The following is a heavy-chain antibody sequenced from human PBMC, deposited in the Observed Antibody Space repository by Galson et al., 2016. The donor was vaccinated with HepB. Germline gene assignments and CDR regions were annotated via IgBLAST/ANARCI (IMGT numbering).Heavy chain of an antibody. J-gene: IGHJ4*02. CDR2: IYYGGST. CDR1: GGSITSGSYY. Sequence: ETLSLTCSVTGGSITSGSYYWAWVRQPPGKGLEWIASIYYGGSTYYNPSLKSRVTISADTSKNQFSLGLNSVTAADTAVYYCARHPFDYWGQGVLVTVSS. V-gene: IGHV4-39*01. CDR3: ARHPFDY.